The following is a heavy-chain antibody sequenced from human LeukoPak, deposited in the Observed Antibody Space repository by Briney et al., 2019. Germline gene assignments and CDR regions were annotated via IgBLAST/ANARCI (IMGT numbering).Heavy chain of an antibody. V-gene: IGHV1-2*02. CDR3: ARDSGPSANPECGGDCYYDAFDI. CDR1: GYTFTGYY. J-gene: IGHJ3*02. D-gene: IGHD2-21*02. CDR2: INPNSGGT. Sequence: ASVKVSCKAPGYTFTGYYMHWVRQAPGQGLEWMGWINPNSGGTNYAQKFQGRVTMTRDTSISTAYMELSRLRSDDTAVYYCARDSGPSANPECGGDCYYDAFDIWGQGTMVTVSS.